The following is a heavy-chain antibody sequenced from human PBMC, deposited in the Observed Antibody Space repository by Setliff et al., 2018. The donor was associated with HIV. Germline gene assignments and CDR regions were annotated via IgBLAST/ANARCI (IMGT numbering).Heavy chain of an antibody. V-gene: IGHV4-4*09. CDR3: ARLDCSSSSGFVDY. D-gene: IGHD2-2*01. J-gene: IGHJ4*02. CDR2: IYTSGST. CDR1: GGSFSAYY. Sequence: SETLSLTCAVYGGSFSAYYWTWIRQPPGKGLEWIGNIYTSGSTNYNPSLKSRVTISVDTSKNQFSLKLSSVTAADTAVYYCARLDCSSSSGFVDYWGQGTLVTVSS.